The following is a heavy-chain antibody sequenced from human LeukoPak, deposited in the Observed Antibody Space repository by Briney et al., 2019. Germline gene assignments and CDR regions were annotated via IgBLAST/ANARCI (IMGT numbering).Heavy chain of an antibody. CDR3: ARQSIAARDFDY. J-gene: IGHJ4*02. V-gene: IGHV1-2*02. Sequence: ASVKVSCKASGYTFTAYYMHWVRQAPGQGLEWIGWINPNSGGTNYAQKFQGRVTMTRDTSISTAYMELSRLRSDDTAVYYCARQSIAARDFDYWGQGTLVTVSS. D-gene: IGHD6-6*01. CDR2: INPNSGGT. CDR1: GYTFTAYY.